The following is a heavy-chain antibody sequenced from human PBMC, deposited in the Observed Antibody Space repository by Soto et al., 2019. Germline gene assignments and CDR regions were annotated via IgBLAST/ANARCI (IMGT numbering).Heavy chain of an antibody. D-gene: IGHD6-6*01. CDR3: AKADSSSLTFDY. CDR2: ISGSGGST. V-gene: IGHV3-23*01. CDR1: GFTFSSYA. J-gene: IGHJ4*02. Sequence: EVQLLESGGGLVQPEGSLRLSCAASGFTFSSYAMSWVRQAPGKGLEWVSAISGSGGSTYYADSVKGRFTISRDNSKNTLYLQMNSLRAEDTAVYYCAKADSSSLTFDYWGQGTLVTVSS.